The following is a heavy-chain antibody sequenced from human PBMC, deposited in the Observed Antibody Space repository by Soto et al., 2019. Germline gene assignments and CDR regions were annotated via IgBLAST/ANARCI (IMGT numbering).Heavy chain of an antibody. CDR3: ARDCSGGSCYPGMDV. J-gene: IGHJ6*02. V-gene: IGHV3-21*01. Sequence: PXGSLSLYFAASGFNFNSYTVNWVRQAPGKRLEWLSSISSSGYIFSTDSVRGQFTISRDNAKNSVYLQINSLRAEDTAVYFCARDCSGGSCYPGMDVWGQGTTVTAP. CDR2: ISSSGYI. D-gene: IGHD2-15*01. CDR1: GFNFNSYT.